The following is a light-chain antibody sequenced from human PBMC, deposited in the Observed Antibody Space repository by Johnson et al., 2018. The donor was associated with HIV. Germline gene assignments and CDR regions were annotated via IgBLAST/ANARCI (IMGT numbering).Light chain of an antibody. Sequence: QAVLTQPPSVSAAPGQKVTISCSGSSSNIENNYVSWYQQLPGTAPKLLIYDNDQRPSGIPDRFSGSKSGTSATLGITGLQTGDEADYYCGTWDSSLSAEVFGTGTKVTVL. J-gene: IGLJ1*01. CDR2: DND. V-gene: IGLV1-51*01. CDR3: GTWDSSLSAEV. CDR1: SSNIENNY.